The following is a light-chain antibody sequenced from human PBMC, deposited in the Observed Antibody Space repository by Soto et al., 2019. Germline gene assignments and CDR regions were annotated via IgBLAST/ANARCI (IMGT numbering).Light chain of an antibody. Sequence: QTVVTQEPSLTVSPGGTVTLTCAPSSGAVTSGNYPNWFQQKPGQAPRALIYSTNHKYSWTPTRFSGSLLGGKAALTPSGVQPEDEADYYCLLYYGGQVGVFGGGTKLTVL. J-gene: IGLJ2*01. CDR2: STN. CDR1: SGAVTSGNY. V-gene: IGLV7-43*01. CDR3: LLYYGGQVGV.